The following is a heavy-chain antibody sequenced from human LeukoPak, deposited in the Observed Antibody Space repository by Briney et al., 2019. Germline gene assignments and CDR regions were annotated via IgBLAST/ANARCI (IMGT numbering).Heavy chain of an antibody. Sequence: SETLSLTCTVSGVSISSGSYYWSWVRQPAGKGLEWIGRIYSSGSTNYSPSFKSRVTISVDTSKNQFSLKLSSVTAADMAVYYCARAIVDTAMVHYYYYYMDVWGKGTTVTVSS. V-gene: IGHV4-61*02. CDR3: ARAIVDTAMVHYYYYYMDV. D-gene: IGHD5-18*01. CDR2: IYSSGST. J-gene: IGHJ6*03. CDR1: GVSISSGSYY.